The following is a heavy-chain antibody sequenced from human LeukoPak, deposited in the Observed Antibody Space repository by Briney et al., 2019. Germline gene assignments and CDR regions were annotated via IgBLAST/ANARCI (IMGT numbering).Heavy chain of an antibody. CDR3: VRESGFWSGRGIGRPLDV. D-gene: IGHD3-3*01. CDR1: GFTFDDYA. CDR2: ISWNSGSI. Sequence: QPGRSLRLSCAASGFTFDDYAMHWVRQAPGKGLEWVSGISWNSGSIGYADSVKGRFTISRDNAENSVFLQMNSLRAEDTAVYYCVRESGFWSGRGIGRPLDVWGKGTTVTVSS. V-gene: IGHV3-9*01. J-gene: IGHJ6*04.